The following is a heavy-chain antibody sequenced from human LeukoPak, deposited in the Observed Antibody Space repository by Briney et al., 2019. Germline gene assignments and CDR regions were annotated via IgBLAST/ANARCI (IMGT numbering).Heavy chain of an antibody. V-gene: IGHV3-48*01. CDR3: ARDRHVPGLYYYYMDV. CDR2: ISSSSATI. Sequence: GGSLRLSCEGSGFTFSAYNMNWVRQAPGKGLESISYISSSSATIFYADSVKGRFTISRDNDKNSLYLQMNSLRPEDTAVYFCARDRHVPGLYYYYMDVWGKGTTVTVSS. D-gene: IGHD6-6*01. CDR1: GFTFSAYN. J-gene: IGHJ6*03.